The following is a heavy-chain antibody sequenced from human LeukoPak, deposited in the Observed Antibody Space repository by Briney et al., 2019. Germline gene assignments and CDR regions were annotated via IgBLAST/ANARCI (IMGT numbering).Heavy chain of an antibody. D-gene: IGHD3-3*01. Sequence: GGSLRLSCAASGFTFSSYWMNWVRQAPGKGLEWVAVISYDGSNKYYADSVKGRFTISRDNSKNTLYLQMNSLRAEDTAVYYCAKAYDFWSGYDYWGQGTLVTVSS. CDR3: AKAYDFWSGYDY. V-gene: IGHV3-30*18. CDR2: ISYDGSNK. J-gene: IGHJ4*02. CDR1: GFTFSSYW.